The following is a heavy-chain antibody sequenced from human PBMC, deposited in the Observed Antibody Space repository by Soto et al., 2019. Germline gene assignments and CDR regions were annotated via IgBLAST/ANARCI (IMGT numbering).Heavy chain of an antibody. V-gene: IGHV4-30-4*01. Sequence: QVQLQESGPGLVKPSQTLSLTCTVSGGSISSGDYYWSWIRQPPGKGLEWIGYIYYSGSTYYNPSLKSLFTISVDTSKNQFSLKLSSVTAADTAVYYCAREPRGYCSGGSWYGDAFDIWGQGTMVTVSS. J-gene: IGHJ3*02. CDR3: AREPRGYCSGGSWYGDAFDI. D-gene: IGHD2-15*01. CDR2: IYYSGST. CDR1: GGSISSGDYY.